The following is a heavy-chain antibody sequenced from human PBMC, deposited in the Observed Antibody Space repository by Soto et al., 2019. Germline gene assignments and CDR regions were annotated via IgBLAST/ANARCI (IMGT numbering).Heavy chain of an antibody. Sequence: SETLSLTCTVSGGSISSGNYYWSWIRQPPGKGLEWIGFISYSGSTYYSTSLKSRVTISVDTSKSQFSLNLSFVTAADTAVYYCARHPGYYDILTGYTTYYFDSWGQGILVTVS. CDR2: ISYSGST. CDR1: GGSISSGNYY. V-gene: IGHV4-30-4*01. CDR3: ARHPGYYDILTGYTTYYFDS. D-gene: IGHD3-9*01. J-gene: IGHJ4*02.